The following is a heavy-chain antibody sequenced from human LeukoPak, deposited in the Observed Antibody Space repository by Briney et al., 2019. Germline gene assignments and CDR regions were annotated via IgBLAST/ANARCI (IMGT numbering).Heavy chain of an antibody. V-gene: IGHV1-2*02. J-gene: IGHJ4*02. CDR3: ARGYYDILTGYPPLYYFDY. CDR1: GYTFTGYY. D-gene: IGHD3-9*01. Sequence: ASVKVSCKASGYTFTGYYMHWVRQAPGQGLEWMGWINPNSGDTNYALKFQGRVTMTRDLSISTAYMELTRLRSDDTAVFACARGYYDILTGYPPLYYFDYWGQGSLVTVSS. CDR2: INPNSGDT.